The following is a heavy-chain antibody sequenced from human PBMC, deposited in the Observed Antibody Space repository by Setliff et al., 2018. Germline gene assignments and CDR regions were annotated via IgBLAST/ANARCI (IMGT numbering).Heavy chain of an antibody. CDR1: GYSFPSYW. Sequence: GESLKISCKASGYSFPSYWIGWVRQVPGKGLEWMGIIYPGDSHTRYGPSFQGQVTISADKSILTAFLQWTYLKASDSAMYYCARLGRNNSAPPGDYWGQGTLVTVSS. CDR3: ARLGRNNSAPPGDY. D-gene: IGHD6-25*01. J-gene: IGHJ4*02. CDR2: IYPGDSHT. V-gene: IGHV5-51*01.